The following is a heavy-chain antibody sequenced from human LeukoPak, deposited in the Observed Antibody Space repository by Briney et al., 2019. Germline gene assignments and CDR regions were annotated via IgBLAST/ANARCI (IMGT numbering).Heavy chain of an antibody. D-gene: IGHD5-12*01. CDR2: ISGHQGNT. Sequence: ASVKVSCKASGYTFTNYGITWVRQAPGQGLEWMGWISGHQGNTKYAQNFQGRVTMTIDTSTSTAYMDLRSLRSSDTAIYFCARSDLATITAGPFEYWGQGTLVAVSS. J-gene: IGHJ4*02. V-gene: IGHV1-18*01. CDR1: GYTFTNYG. CDR3: ARSDLATITAGPFEY.